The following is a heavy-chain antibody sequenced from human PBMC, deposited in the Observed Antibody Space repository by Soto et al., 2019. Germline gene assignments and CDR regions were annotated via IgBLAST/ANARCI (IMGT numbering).Heavy chain of an antibody. J-gene: IGHJ5*02. CDR2: ISSSSSYI. CDR1: GFTFSSYS. Sequence: EVQLVESGGGLVKPGGSLRLSCAASGFTFSSYSMNWVRQAPGQGLEWVSSISSSSSYIYYEDSVQGRFNISRDNAKNSLYLQRNSLIAEDTAVYYCARVLLWYGELSNWFDPWGQGTPVTVSS. D-gene: IGHD3-10*01. CDR3: ARVLLWYGELSNWFDP. V-gene: IGHV3-21*01.